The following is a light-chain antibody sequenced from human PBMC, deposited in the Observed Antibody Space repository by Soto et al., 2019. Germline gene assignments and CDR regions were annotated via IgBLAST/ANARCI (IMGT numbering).Light chain of an antibody. CDR1: RHIWGW. Sequence: DIQMTQSPSTLFASVGDRVTITCRASRHIWGWLAWYQQRPGKAPKHLIHKASTLESGLPSRFSGSGFGTEFTLSINNLPPDDFAVYYCQQYSSYRTFGPGTNV. J-gene: IGKJ3*01. CDR2: KAS. V-gene: IGKV1-5*03. CDR3: QQYSSYRT.